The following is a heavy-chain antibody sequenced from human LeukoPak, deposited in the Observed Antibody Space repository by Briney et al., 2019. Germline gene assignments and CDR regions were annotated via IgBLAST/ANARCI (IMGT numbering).Heavy chain of an antibody. CDR3: VKGTSAWIASDYFDS. D-gene: IGHD2-2*03. J-gene: IGHJ4*01. CDR1: GFNFGDYT. CDR2: VSWDGGSR. Sequence: SGGSLRLSCTTSGFNFGDYTMHWVRQVPGKGLEWLSVVSWDGGSRYYAESVKGRFTMSRDNRKKSLHLQMSSLRTEDTALYYCVKGTSAWIASDYFDSWGQGTLVTVSS. V-gene: IGHV3-43*01.